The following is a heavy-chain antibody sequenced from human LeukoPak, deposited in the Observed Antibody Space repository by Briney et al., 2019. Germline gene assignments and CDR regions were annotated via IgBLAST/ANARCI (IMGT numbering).Heavy chain of an antibody. Sequence: PGRSLRLSCAASGFTFSSYAMHWVRQAPGKGLEWVAVISYDGSNKYYADSVKGRFTISRDNSKNTLYLQMNSLRAEDTAVYYCAREAEGAGDAFDIWGQGTMVTVSS. CDR1: GFTFSSYA. D-gene: IGHD1-26*01. V-gene: IGHV3-30-3*01. CDR3: AREAEGAGDAFDI. CDR2: ISYDGSNK. J-gene: IGHJ3*02.